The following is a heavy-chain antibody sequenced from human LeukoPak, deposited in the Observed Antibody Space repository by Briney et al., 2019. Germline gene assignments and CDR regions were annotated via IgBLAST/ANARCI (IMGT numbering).Heavy chain of an antibody. V-gene: IGHV4-4*07. D-gene: IGHD6-6*01. CDR3: ARGGSSSSLHYYYYYMDV. CDR1: GGSISSYY. J-gene: IGHJ6*03. Sequence: SETLSLTCTVSGGSISSYYWSWIRQPAGKGLGWIGRIYTSGSTNYNPSLKSRVTMSVDTSKNQFSLKLSSVTAADTAVYYCARGGSSSSLHYYYYYMDVWGKGTTVTVSS. CDR2: IYTSGST.